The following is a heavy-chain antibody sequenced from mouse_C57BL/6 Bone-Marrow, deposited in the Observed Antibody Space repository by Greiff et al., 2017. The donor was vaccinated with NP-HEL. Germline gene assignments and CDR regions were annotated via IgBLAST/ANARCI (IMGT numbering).Heavy chain of an antibody. Sequence: EVMLVESGGGLVQPGGSLSLSCAASGFTFTNYYMSWVRQPPGKALEWLGFIRNKANGYTTEYSASVKDRFTISRDNSQSILYLQMNALRAEDSATYYCARSIYYDYADDPFYAMDYWGQGTSVTVSS. D-gene: IGHD2-4*01. CDR2: IRNKANGYTT. CDR1: GFTFTNYY. J-gene: IGHJ4*01. V-gene: IGHV7-3*01. CDR3: ARSIYYDYADDPFYAMDY.